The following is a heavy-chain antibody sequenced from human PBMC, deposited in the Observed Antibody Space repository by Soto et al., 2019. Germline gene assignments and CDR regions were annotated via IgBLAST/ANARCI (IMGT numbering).Heavy chain of an antibody. CDR3: AKMAGYQLQYGSGSQTFDY. Sequence: EVQLLESGGGLVQPGGSLRLSCAASGFTFSSYAMSWVRQAPGKGLEWVSAISGSGGSTYYADSVKGRFTISRDNSKNTLYLQMNSLRAEDTAVYYCAKMAGYQLQYGSGSQTFDYWGQGTLVTVSS. J-gene: IGHJ4*02. V-gene: IGHV3-23*01. D-gene: IGHD3-10*01. CDR2: ISGSGGST. CDR1: GFTFSSYA.